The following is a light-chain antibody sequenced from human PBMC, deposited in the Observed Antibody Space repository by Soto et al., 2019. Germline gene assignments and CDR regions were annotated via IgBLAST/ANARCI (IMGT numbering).Light chain of an antibody. CDR2: GNS. Sequence: QSVLTQPPSVSGAPGQRVTISCTGSSSNIGAGYEVHWYQQLPGTAPKLLIYGNSNRPSGVPDRFSGSTSGTSASLAITGLQAEDEADYYCQSYDSSLSALFGGGTKLTFL. CDR3: QSYDSSLSAL. V-gene: IGLV1-40*01. CDR1: SSNIGAGYE. J-gene: IGLJ3*02.